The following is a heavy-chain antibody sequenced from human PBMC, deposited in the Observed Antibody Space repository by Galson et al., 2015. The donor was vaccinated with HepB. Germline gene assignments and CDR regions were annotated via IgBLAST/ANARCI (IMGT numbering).Heavy chain of an antibody. CDR2: ISYDGSNK. CDR1: GFTFSTFA. Sequence: SLRLSCAASGFTFSTFAMYWVRQAPGKGLEWVAVISYDGSNKYHADSVKGRFTISRDNSKNTPYLQVNSLRHEDTAVYYCARPLEEWLPVGMEVWGQGTTVTVSS. V-gene: IGHV3-30*04. CDR3: ARPLEEWLPVGMEV. D-gene: IGHD6-19*01. J-gene: IGHJ6*02.